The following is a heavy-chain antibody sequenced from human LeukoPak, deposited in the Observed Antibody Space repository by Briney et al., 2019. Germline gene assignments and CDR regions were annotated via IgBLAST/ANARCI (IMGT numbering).Heavy chain of an antibody. D-gene: IGHD6-6*01. CDR3: ARQGLGYSSSSLAVSWFDP. CDR2: IYYSGST. Sequence: SETLSLTCTVSGGSISSSSYYWGWIRQPPGKGLEGIGSIYYSGSTYYKPSLKSRVTISVDTSKNQFSLKLSSVTAADTAVYYCARQGLGYSSSSLAVSWFDPWGQGTLVTVSS. V-gene: IGHV4-39*01. J-gene: IGHJ5*02. CDR1: GGSISSSSYY.